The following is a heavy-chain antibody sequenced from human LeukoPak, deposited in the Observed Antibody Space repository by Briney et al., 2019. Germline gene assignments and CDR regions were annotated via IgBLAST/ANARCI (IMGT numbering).Heavy chain of an antibody. CDR1: SYDFVTYG. CDR2: ISAYNSNT. D-gene: IGHD2-15*01. V-gene: IGHV1-18*01. J-gene: IGHJ6*02. Sequence: ASVKVSCKASSYDFVTYGITWVRQAPGQGLEWVGWISAYNSNTEYAQKVQGRVTLTTDTSTSTAYMEPRSLRSDDTAQYYCARDCSGGSCSSDKYYFSALDVWGQGTTVTVSS. CDR3: ARDCSGGSCSSDKYYFSALDV.